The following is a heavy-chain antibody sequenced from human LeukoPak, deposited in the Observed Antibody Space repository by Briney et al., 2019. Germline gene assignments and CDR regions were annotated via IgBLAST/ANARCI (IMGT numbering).Heavy chain of an antibody. J-gene: IGHJ4*02. CDR3: ASSGYYY. CDR2: INHSGST. D-gene: IGHD3-22*01. V-gene: IGHV4-34*01. Sequence: SETLSLTCAVYGGSFSGYYWSWIRQPPGKGLEWIGQINHSGSTNYNPSLTSRVTISVDTSKNQFSLKLSSVTAADTAVYYCASSGYYYWGQGTLVTVSS. CDR1: GGSFSGYY.